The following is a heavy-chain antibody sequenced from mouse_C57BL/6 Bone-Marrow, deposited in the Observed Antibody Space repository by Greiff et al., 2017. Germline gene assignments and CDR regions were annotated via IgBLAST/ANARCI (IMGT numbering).Heavy chain of an antibody. V-gene: IGHV1-69*01. J-gene: IGHJ1*03. CDR2: IDPSDSYT. CDR3: ARGGGPDV. D-gene: IGHD3-3*01. Sequence: QVQLQQPGAELVMPGASVKLSCKASGYTFTSYWMHWVKQRPGQGLEWIGEIDPSDSYTNYNQKFKGKSTLTVDKSPSTAYMQLSSLTSEDSAVYYCARGGGPDVWGTGTTVTVSS. CDR1: GYTFTSYW.